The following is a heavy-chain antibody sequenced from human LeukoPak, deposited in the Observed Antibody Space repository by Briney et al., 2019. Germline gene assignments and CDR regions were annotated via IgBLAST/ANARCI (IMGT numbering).Heavy chain of an antibody. Sequence: GGSLRLSCAASGFLFSNYWMSWVRQAPGKGLEWVANIKPDGTEKYYVDSLKGRFTISRDNAKNSLYLQMNCLRVEDTAVYYCARGGNSSWDYWGQGALVTVSS. CDR2: IKPDGTEK. D-gene: IGHD6-6*01. J-gene: IGHJ4*02. CDR1: GFLFSNYW. CDR3: ARGGNSSWDY. V-gene: IGHV3-7*01.